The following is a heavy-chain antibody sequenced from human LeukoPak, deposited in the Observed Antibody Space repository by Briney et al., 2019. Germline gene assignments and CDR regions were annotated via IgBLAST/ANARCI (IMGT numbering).Heavy chain of an antibody. D-gene: IGHD6-19*01. Sequence: ASVKVSCKASGYTFTSYAMNWVRQAPGQGLEWMGWISAYNGNTNYAQKLQGRVTMTTDTSTSTAYMELRSLRSDDTAVYYCARDLVRRIAVAGTGFDYWGQGTLVTVSS. V-gene: IGHV1-18*01. J-gene: IGHJ4*02. CDR2: ISAYNGNT. CDR3: ARDLVRRIAVAGTGFDY. CDR1: GYTFTSYA.